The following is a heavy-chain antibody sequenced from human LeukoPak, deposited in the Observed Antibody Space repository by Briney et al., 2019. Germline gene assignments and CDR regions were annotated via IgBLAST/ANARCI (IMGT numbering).Heavy chain of an antibody. J-gene: IGHJ4*02. V-gene: IGHV3-30-3*01. CDR2: ISYDGSNK. CDR3: ARDQRTYYYDSSGFPFNY. CDR1: GFTFSSYA. Sequence: PGRSLRLSCAASGFTFSSYAMHWVRQAPGKGLEWVAVISYDGSNKYYADSVKGRFTTSRDNSKNTLYLQMNSLRAEDTAVYYCARDQRTYYYDSSGFPFNYWGQGTLVTVSS. D-gene: IGHD3-22*01.